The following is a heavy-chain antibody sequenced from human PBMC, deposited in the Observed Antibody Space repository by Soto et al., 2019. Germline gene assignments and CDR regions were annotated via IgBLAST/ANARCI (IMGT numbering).Heavy chain of an antibody. Sequence: KASETLSLTCAVYGGSFSGYYWSWIRQPPGKGLEWIGYIYYSGSTNYNPSLKSRVTISVDTSKNQFSLKLSSVTAADTAVYYCARQAGGYCSSTSCYDYYYYMDVWGKGTTVTVSS. CDR2: IYYSGST. CDR3: ARQAGGYCSSTSCYDYYYYMDV. D-gene: IGHD2-2*01. J-gene: IGHJ6*03. CDR1: GGSFSGYY. V-gene: IGHV4-59*08.